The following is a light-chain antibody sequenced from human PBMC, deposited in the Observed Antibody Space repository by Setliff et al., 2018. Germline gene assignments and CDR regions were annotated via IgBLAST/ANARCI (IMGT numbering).Light chain of an antibody. J-gene: IGLJ2*01. CDR2: TTN. V-gene: IGLV1-47*01. CDR1: RFNIGGSD. CDR3: AAWDDSLRSVV. Sequence: QSVLSQPPSASGTPGQRVIISCSGNRFNIGGSDVFWYQQLPGTAPKVVVYTTNQRPSGVPERFSGSKSGTSASLAISWVRSEDEADYHCAAWDDSLRSVVFGGGTKGTVL.